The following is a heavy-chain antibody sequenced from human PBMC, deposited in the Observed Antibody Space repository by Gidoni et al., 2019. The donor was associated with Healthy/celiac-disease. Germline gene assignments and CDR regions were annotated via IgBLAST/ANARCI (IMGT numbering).Heavy chain of an antibody. Sequence: EVQLVESGGGLVKPGGSLRLSCAASGFTFSSYSMNWVRQAPGKGLEWVSSISSSSSYIYYADSVKGRFTISRDNAKNSLYLQMNSLRAEDTAVYYCARGRLLELVPFDYWGQGTLVTVSS. CDR2: ISSSSSYI. V-gene: IGHV3-21*01. CDR3: ARGRLLELVPFDY. D-gene: IGHD6-6*01. J-gene: IGHJ4*02. CDR1: GFTFSSYS.